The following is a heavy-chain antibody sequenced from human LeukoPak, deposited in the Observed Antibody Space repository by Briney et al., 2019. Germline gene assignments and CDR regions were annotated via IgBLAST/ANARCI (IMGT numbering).Heavy chain of an antibody. CDR2: IYYSGST. J-gene: IGHJ4*02. CDR3: ARQYNWNDFDY. Sequence: SETLFLTCTVSGGSISSSSYYWGWIRQPPGKGLEWIGSIYYSGSTYYNPSLKSRVTISVDTSKNQFSLKLSSVTAADTAVYYCARQYNWNDFDYWGQGTLVTVSS. D-gene: IGHD1-1*01. CDR1: GGSISSSSYY. V-gene: IGHV4-39*01.